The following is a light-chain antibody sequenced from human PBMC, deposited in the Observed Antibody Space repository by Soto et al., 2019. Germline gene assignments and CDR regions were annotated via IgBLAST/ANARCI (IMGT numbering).Light chain of an antibody. J-gene: IGKJ3*01. CDR1: QSVSSSY. CDR2: GAS. Sequence: EIVLTQSPGTLSLSPGERATLSCRASQSVSSSYLAWYQQKPGQAPRLLIYGASSRATGIPDRFSGSGSGTDFTLTISRLEPEDFAVYYCHQYGSSLLTFGPGTKVDIK. V-gene: IGKV3-20*01. CDR3: HQYGSSLLT.